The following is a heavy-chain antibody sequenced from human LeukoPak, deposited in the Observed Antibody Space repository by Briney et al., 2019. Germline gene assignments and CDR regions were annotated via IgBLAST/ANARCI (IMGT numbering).Heavy chain of an antibody. CDR3: ARDGPEVVVTATVDAFDI. CDR2: ISAYNGNT. V-gene: IGHV1-18*01. J-gene: IGHJ3*02. Sequence: ASVKVSCKASGYTFTSYGISWVRQAPGQGLEWVGWISAYNGNTNYAQKLQGRVTMTTDTSTSTAYMELRSLRSDDTAVYYCARDGPEVVVTATVDAFDIWGQGTMVTVSS. D-gene: IGHD2-21*02. CDR1: GYTFTSYG.